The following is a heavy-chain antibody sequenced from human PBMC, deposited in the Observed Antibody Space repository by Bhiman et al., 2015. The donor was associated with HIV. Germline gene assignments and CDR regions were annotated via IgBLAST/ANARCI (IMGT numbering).Heavy chain of an antibody. CDR1: GFTFSSYA. CDR2: ISYDGSNK. D-gene: IGHD1-26*01. V-gene: IGHV3-30-3*01. CDR3: AREMGGSGSHAYGYYFDY. J-gene: IGHJ4*02. Sequence: LQLVESGGGLVQPGGSLRLSCAASGFTFSSYAMHWVRQAPGKGLEWVAVISYDGSNKYYADSVKGRFTISRDNSKNTVYLQMNSLRAEDTAVHYCAREMGGSGSHAYGYYFDYWGQGTLVTVSS.